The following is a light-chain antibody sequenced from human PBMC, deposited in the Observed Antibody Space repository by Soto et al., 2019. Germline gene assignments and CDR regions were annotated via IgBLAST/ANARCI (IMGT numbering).Light chain of an antibody. J-gene: IGKJ4*01. CDR3: QQRSNWPPLT. CDR1: QSVSSY. Sequence: EIVLTQSPATLSLSPGERATLSCRASQSVSSYLAWYQQKPGQAPRLLIYDASNRATGIPARFSGSGSGTDXXLXISXLEXXXFAVYYCQQRSNWPPLTFGGGTKVEIK. CDR2: DAS. V-gene: IGKV3-11*01.